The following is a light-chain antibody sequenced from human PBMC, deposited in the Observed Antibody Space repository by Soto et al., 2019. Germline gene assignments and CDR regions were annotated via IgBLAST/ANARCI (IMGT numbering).Light chain of an antibody. CDR2: GAS. Sequence: EIVLTQSPGTLSLSPGERVTLSCRASQSISSSYLAWYQQKPGQAPRLLIYGASTRAAGIPDRFSGSGSGTDFTLTISRLEPEDFAVYYCQQYGSSPHTFGPGTKVDIK. J-gene: IGKJ3*01. CDR1: QSISSSY. V-gene: IGKV3-20*01. CDR3: QQYGSSPHT.